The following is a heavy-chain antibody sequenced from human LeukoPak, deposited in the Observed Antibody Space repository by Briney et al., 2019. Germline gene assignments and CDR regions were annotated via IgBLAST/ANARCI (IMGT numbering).Heavy chain of an antibody. J-gene: IGHJ4*02. CDR2: ISGSGGST. CDR1: GFTFSNYG. V-gene: IGHV3-23*01. D-gene: IGHD6-19*01. Sequence: GGSLRLSCAASGFTFSNYGMSWVRQAPGKGLEWVSAISGSGGSTSYADSVRGRFTISRDNSKNTLYLQMNSLRAEDTAVYYCAKRDIDVAGKTHFDYWGQGTLVTVSS. CDR3: AKRDIDVAGKTHFDY.